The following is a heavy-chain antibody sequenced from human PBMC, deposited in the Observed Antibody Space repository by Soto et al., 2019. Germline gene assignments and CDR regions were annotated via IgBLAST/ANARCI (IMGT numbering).Heavy chain of an antibody. CDR1: GGSISTSNW. CDR3: ARVPVTTIAARPGYYYYGMGV. Sequence: SETLSLTCVVSGGSISTSNWWSWVRQPPGKGLEWIGEIYHSGVTNYNPSLKSRVTISVDTSKNQFSLKLSSVTAADTAVYYCARVPVTTIAARPGYYYYGMGVWGQGTTVTVSS. V-gene: IGHV4-4*02. D-gene: IGHD6-6*01. CDR2: IYHSGVT. J-gene: IGHJ6*02.